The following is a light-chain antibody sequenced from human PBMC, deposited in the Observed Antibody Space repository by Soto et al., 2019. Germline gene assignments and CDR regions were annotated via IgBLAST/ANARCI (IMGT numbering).Light chain of an antibody. J-gene: IGKJ1*01. Sequence: EIVLTQSPGTLSLSPGERATLSCRTSQSVNNNYLAWYQQKPGQAPRLLIYGASSRATGIPDRFRGSGSGTDFTLIISRLEPEDFAVYYCQQYGTSGTFGQGTQVEIK. CDR1: QSVNNNY. V-gene: IGKV3-20*01. CDR2: GAS. CDR3: QQYGTSGT.